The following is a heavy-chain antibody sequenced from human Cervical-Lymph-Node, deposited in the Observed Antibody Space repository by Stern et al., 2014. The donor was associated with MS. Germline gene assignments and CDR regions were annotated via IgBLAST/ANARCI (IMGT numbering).Heavy chain of an antibody. CDR2: IYYTGIS. J-gene: IGHJ6*02. CDR1: GGSIGSGSYY. D-gene: IGHD3-10*01. V-gene: IGHV4-31*03. CDR3: ARGPLEGVGSATYYYGMDV. Sequence: QLQLQESGPGLVKPSQTLSLTCTVSGGSIGSGSYYWSWIRQHPGEGLAWIGYIYYTGISYYNPSLRSRVIISLDMSKSQLSLKLNSVTAADAAVYFCARGPLEGVGSATYYYGMDVWGQGTTVTVSS.